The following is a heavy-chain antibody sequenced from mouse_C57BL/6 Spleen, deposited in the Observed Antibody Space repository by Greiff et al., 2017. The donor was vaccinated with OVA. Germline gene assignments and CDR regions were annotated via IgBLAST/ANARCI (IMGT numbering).Heavy chain of an antibody. V-gene: IGHV1-15*01. CDR2: IDPETGGT. CDR3: TRPYGSSYWYVDV. CDR1: GYTFTDYE. Sequence: VQLQQSGAELARPGASVTLSCKASGYTFTDYEMHWVKQTPVHGLEWIGAIDPETGGTAYNQKFKGKAILTADKSSSTAYMELRSLTSEDSAGYYCTRPYGSSYWYVDVWGTGTTVTVSS. D-gene: IGHD1-1*01. J-gene: IGHJ1*03.